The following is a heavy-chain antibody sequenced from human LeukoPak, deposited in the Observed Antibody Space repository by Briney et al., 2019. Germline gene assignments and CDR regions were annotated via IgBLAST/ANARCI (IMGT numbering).Heavy chain of an antibody. V-gene: IGHV3-21*01. D-gene: IGHD2-15*01. Sequence: GSLRLSCAASGFTFSSYSMNWVRQAPGKGLEWVSSISSSSSYIYYADSVKGRFTISRDNAKNSLYLQMNSLRAEDTAVYYCARDWEDIVVVVAANDAFDIWGQGTMVTVSS. CDR3: ARDWEDIVVVVAANDAFDI. CDR2: ISSSSSYI. CDR1: GFTFSSYS. J-gene: IGHJ3*02.